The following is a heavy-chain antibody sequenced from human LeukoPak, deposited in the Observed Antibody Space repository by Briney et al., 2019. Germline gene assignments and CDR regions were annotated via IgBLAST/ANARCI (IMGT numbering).Heavy chain of an antibody. J-gene: IGHJ3*02. D-gene: IGHD6-13*01. V-gene: IGHV3-11*01. Sequence: GVSLRLSCAASGFTFSDCYMSWIRPAPGRGLEWVSYISCSGSTIYYADSVKGRLTISRDNAKNSLYLQMSSRRAEDTAVYYCARDPTYSSSWYRAFDIWGQGTMVTVSS. CDR3: ARDPTYSSSWYRAFDI. CDR1: GFTFSDCY. CDR2: ISCSGSTI.